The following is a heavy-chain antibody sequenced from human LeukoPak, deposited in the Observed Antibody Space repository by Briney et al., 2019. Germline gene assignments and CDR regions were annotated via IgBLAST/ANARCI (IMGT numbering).Heavy chain of an antibody. V-gene: IGHV3-66*01. Sequence: PGGSLRLSCAASGFTFSSYGMHWVRQAPGKGLEWVSVIYSGGSTYYADSVKGRFTISRDNSKNTLYLQMNSLRAEDTAVYYCARDLSEYFQHWGQGTLVTVSS. CDR2: IYSGGST. CDR1: GFTFSSYG. J-gene: IGHJ1*01. CDR3: ARDLSEYFQH.